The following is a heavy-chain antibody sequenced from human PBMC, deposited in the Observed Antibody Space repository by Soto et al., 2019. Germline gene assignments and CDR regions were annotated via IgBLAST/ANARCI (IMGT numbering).Heavy chain of an antibody. Sequence: PGGSLRLSCAASGFTFDDYAMHWVRQAPGKGLEWVSGISWNSNSIGYADSVKGRFTISRDYAKNSLYLQMNSLRVEDTALYYCAKALSGYSYGPFDYWGQGTLVTVS. V-gene: IGHV3-9*01. CDR1: GFTFDDYA. J-gene: IGHJ4*02. D-gene: IGHD5-18*01. CDR2: ISWNSNSI. CDR3: AKALSGYSYGPFDY.